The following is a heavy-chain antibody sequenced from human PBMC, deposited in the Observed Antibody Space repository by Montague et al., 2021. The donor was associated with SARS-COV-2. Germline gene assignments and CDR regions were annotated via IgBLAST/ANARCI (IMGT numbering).Heavy chain of an antibody. J-gene: IGHJ3*02. D-gene: IGHD3-22*01. CDR3: AHDRVTMIVVAKADAFDI. CDR1: GFSLSTSGVG. CDR2: IYRDDDK. Sequence: PALVKPTQTLTLTCTFSGFSLSTSGVGVGWIRQPPGKALEWLALIYRDDDKRYSPSLKSRLTITKDTSKNQVVLTMTNMDPVDTATYYCAHDRVTMIVVAKADAFDIWGQGTMVTVSS. V-gene: IGHV2-5*02.